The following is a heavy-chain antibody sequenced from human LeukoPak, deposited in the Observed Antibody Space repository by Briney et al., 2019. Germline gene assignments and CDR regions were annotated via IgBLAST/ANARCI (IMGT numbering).Heavy chain of an antibody. CDR3: ARVVAVAGTVY. D-gene: IGHD6-13*01. CDR2: IYSGGST. Sequence: GGSLRLSCAASGFTFSSNYMSWVRQAPGKGLEWVSVIYSGGSTYYADSVKGRFTISRDNSKNTLFLQMNSLRAEDTAVYYCARVVAVAGTVYWGQGTLVTVSS. J-gene: IGHJ4*02. CDR1: GFTFSSNY. V-gene: IGHV3-66*01.